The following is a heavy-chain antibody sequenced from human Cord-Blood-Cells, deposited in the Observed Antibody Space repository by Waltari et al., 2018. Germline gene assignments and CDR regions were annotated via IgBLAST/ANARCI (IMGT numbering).Heavy chain of an antibody. J-gene: IGHJ4*02. Sequence: QVQLQESGPGLVKPSQTLSLTCTVSGGSISSGGYYWSWIRQHPGKGLEWIGSIYYSGSTYYNPSLKSRVTISVDTSKNQFSRKLSSVTAADTAVYYCARASRGLGEFDYWGQGTLVTVSS. V-gene: IGHV4-31*03. CDR1: GGSISSGGYY. D-gene: IGHD3-16*01. CDR2: IYYSGST. CDR3: ARASRGLGEFDY.